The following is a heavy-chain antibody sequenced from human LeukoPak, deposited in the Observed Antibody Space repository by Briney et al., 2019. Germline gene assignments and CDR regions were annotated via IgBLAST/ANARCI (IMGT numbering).Heavy chain of an antibody. Sequence: PSETLSLTCTVSGGSSSSGDYYWSWIRQPPGKGLEWIGYIYYSGNTFHYNPSLKSRVNISVDTSKNQFSLRLSSVTAVDTAVYYCASTNCSSAGCYGANWFDPWGQGTLVTVSS. D-gene: IGHD2-2*01. J-gene: IGHJ5*02. CDR2: IYYSGNT. V-gene: IGHV4-30-4*08. CDR1: GGSSSSGDYY. CDR3: ASTNCSSAGCYGANWFDP.